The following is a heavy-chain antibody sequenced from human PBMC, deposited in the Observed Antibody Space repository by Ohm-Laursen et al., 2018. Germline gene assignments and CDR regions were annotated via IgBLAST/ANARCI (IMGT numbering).Heavy chain of an antibody. J-gene: IGHJ3*02. CDR3: ARHYDSSGLDAFDI. CDR2: ISWNSGSI. V-gene: IGHV3-9*01. CDR1: GFTFDDYA. Sequence: SLRLFCSASGFTFDDYAMHWVRQAPGKGLEWVSGISWNSGSIGYADSVKGRFTISRDNAKNSLYLQMNSLRAEDTALYYCARHYDSSGLDAFDIWGQGTMGTVSS. D-gene: IGHD3-22*01.